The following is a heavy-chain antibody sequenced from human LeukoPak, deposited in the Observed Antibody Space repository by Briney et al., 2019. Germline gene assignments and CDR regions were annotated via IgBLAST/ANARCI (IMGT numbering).Heavy chain of an antibody. CDR3: AREGSPFYYYYMDV. Sequence: ASVKVSCKPSGYTFTSYGISWVRQAPGQGLEWMGWISTYNGNTNYAQKLQGRVTMTTDTSTSIAYMELRSLRSDDTAVYYCAREGSPFYYYYMDVWGKGTTVTVSS. V-gene: IGHV1-18*01. J-gene: IGHJ6*03. D-gene: IGHD2-15*01. CDR1: GYTFTSYG. CDR2: ISTYNGNT.